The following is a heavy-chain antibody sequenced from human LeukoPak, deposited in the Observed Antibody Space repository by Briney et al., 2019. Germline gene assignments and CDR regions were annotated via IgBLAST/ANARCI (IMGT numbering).Heavy chain of an antibody. Sequence: SETLSLTCIISGGSISDYYWGWIRQPPGKGLEWIGTISYSGTTYYSPSLKSRVTISLDTSKNQFSLKLSSVTAADTAIYYCARDFSSSSTVYYYYYMDVWGKGTTVTVSS. D-gene: IGHD6-6*01. J-gene: IGHJ6*03. CDR3: ARDFSSSSTVYYYYYMDV. CDR1: GGSISDYY. V-gene: IGHV4-59*12. CDR2: ISYSGTT.